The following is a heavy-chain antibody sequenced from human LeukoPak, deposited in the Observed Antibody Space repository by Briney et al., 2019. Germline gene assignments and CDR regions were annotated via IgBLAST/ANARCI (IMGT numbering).Heavy chain of an antibody. V-gene: IGHV4-38-2*02. CDR3: ARGRYYFDY. CDR2: IYHSGKT. Sequence: SETLSLTCTVSGYSISSGYNWGWIRQPPGKGLEWIGSIYHSGKTYYNPSLKSRVTISVDTSKNQFSLKLSSVTAADTAVYYCARGRYYFDYWGQGTLVTVSS. J-gene: IGHJ4*02. CDR1: GYSISSGYN.